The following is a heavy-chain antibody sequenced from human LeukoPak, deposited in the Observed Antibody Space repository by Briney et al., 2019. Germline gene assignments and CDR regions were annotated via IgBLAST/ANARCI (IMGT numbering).Heavy chain of an antibody. CDR3: ARHRLPWGSGSYYNAPDAFDI. CDR1: GYSFTSYW. CDR2: IYPGDSDT. J-gene: IGHJ3*02. Sequence: GESLKISCKGSGYSFTSYWIGWVRQMPGKGLEWMGFIYPGDSDTRYSPSFQGQVTISADKSISTAYLQWSSLKASDTAMYYCARHRLPWGSGSYYNAPDAFDIWGQGTMVTVSS. V-gene: IGHV5-51*01. D-gene: IGHD3-10*01.